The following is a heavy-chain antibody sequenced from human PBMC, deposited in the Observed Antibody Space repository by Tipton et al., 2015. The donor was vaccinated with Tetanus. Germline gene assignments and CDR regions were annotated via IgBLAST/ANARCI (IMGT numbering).Heavy chain of an antibody. J-gene: IGHJ5*02. V-gene: IGHV4-31*03. Sequence: TLSLTCTVSGGSLSRGGYYWTWIRQNPGKGLEWIGDIYFSGSTYYNPSLKSRVTISVDTSKNQFSLRLNSVTAADPAVYYCARDQARGARGCNYFDPWGQGTLVTVSS. D-gene: IGHD4-11*01. CDR2: IYFSGST. CDR1: GGSLSRGGYY. CDR3: ARDQARGARGCNYFDP.